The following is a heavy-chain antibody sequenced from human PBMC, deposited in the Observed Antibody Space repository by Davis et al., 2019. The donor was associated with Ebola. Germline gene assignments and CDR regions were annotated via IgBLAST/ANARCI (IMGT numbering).Heavy chain of an antibody. Sequence: SETLSLTCAVFGGSSSVYFWSWIRQPPGKGLEWIGEINHTGNTNYSPSLKSRVTISVYTFKNQLSLRVNSVTAADTAVYYCARDSYCNGTTCYTSPLDYWGQGILVTVSS. J-gene: IGHJ4*02. CDR1: GGSSSVYF. CDR2: INHTGNT. CDR3: ARDSYCNGTTCYTSPLDY. V-gene: IGHV4-34*01. D-gene: IGHD2-2*02.